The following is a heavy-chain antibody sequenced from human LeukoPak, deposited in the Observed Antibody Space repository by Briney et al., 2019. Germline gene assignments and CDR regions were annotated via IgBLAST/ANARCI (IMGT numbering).Heavy chain of an antibody. J-gene: IGHJ3*02. CDR3: ARAPSRIDAFDI. V-gene: IGHV6-1*01. Sequence: SQTLSLTCGISGDGVSSNSAAWNWVRQSPSRGLEWLGRTYYRSKWYNDYAVSVKSRITINPDTSKNQFSLQLNSVTPEDTAVYYCARAPSRIDAFDIWGQGTVVTVSS. CDR2: TYYRSKWYN. CDR1: GDGVSSNSAA. D-gene: IGHD1-14*01.